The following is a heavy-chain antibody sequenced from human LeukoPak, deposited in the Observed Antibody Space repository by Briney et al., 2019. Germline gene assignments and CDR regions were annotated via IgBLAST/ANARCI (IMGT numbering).Heavy chain of an antibody. CDR1: GFTFSSYG. J-gene: IGHJ4*02. CDR2: ISYDGSNK. V-gene: IGHV3-30*18. CDR3: AKDRYCSGGSCVDY. D-gene: IGHD2-15*01. Sequence: GRSLRLSCAASGFTFSSYGMHWVRQAPGKGLEWVAVISYDGSNKHYADSVKGRFTISRDNSKNTLYLQMNSLRAEDTAVYYCAKDRYCSGGSCVDYWGQGTLVTVSS.